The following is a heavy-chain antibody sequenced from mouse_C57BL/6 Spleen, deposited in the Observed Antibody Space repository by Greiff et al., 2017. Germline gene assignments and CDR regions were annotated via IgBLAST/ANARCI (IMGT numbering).Heavy chain of an antibody. J-gene: IGHJ4*01. CDR3: ARGGDYDGDYYAMDY. CDR2: IYPGDGDT. CDR1: GYAFSSSW. V-gene: IGHV1-82*01. Sequence: VQLVESGPELVKPGASVKISCKASGYAFSSSWMNWVKQRPGKGLEWIGRIYPGDGDTNYNGKFKGKATLTADKSSSTAYMQLSSLTSEDSAVYFCARGGDYDGDYYAMDYWGQGTSVTVSS. D-gene: IGHD2-4*01.